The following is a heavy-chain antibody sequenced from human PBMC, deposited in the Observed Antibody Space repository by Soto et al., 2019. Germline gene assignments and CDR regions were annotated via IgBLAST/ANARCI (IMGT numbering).Heavy chain of an antibody. J-gene: IGHJ4*02. CDR2: VDPEDGET. Sequence: EVQLVQSGAEVKKPGATVKISCNISGYTFTDYYIHWVQQAPGKGLEWMGLVDPEDGETIYAEKFQGRITKTADTSKDTGYIEVSRLRSDDKAVYYCATLSRSTGGIFDYWGQGTLVTVSS. CDR3: ATLSRSTGGIFDY. D-gene: IGHD4-4*01. V-gene: IGHV1-69-2*01. CDR1: GYTFTDYY.